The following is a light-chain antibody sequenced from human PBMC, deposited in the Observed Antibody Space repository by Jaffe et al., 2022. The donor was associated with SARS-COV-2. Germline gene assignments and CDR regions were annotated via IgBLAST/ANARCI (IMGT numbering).Light chain of an antibody. CDR3: SSYAGSSWV. CDR1: SSDVGAYIY. V-gene: IGLV2-8*01. J-gene: IGLJ3*02. CDR2: EVS. Sequence: QSALTQPPSASGSPGQSVTISCTGTSSDVGAYIYVSWFQQHPGKAPKLMIYEVSKRPSGVPDRFSGSKSGNTASLTVSGLQAEDEADYYCSSYAGSSWVFGGGTKLTVL.